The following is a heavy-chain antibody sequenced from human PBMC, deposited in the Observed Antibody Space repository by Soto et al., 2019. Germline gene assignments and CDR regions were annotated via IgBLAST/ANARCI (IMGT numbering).Heavy chain of an antibody. J-gene: IGHJ4*02. D-gene: IGHD5-12*01. V-gene: IGHV3-23*01. CDR1: GFTYSIYA. Sequence: EVQLLESGGGLVQPGGSLRLSCTASGFTYSIYAMAWVCQAPGKGLEWVSAISGSGGETYYADSVKGRFTISRDNSKNTVYLQMTNLRADDTAVYYCAKEIAVAVATPPEYWGQGTLVTVSS. CDR2: ISGSGGET. CDR3: AKEIAVAVATPPEY.